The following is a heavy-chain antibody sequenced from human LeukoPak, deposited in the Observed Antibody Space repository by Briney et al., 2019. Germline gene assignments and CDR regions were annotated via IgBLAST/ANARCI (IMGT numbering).Heavy chain of an antibody. V-gene: IGHV4-30-2*01. Sequence: KPSETLSLTCTVSGGSISSGGYYWSWIRQPPGKGLEWIGYIYHSGSTYYNPSLKSRVTISVDRSKNQFSLKLSSVTAADTAVYYCARACPRGMTPSWFDPWGQGTLVTVSS. D-gene: IGHD1-20*01. CDR2: IYHSGST. J-gene: IGHJ5*02. CDR3: ARACPRGMTPSWFDP. CDR1: GGSISSGGYY.